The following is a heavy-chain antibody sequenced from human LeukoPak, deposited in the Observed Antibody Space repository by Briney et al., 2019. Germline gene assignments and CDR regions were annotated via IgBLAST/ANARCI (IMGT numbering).Heavy chain of an antibody. CDR1: GFTFDDYA. V-gene: IGHV3-9*01. D-gene: IGHD2-15*01. CDR3: AKDMCSGGGCYSAADY. CDR2: ISWNSGSI. Sequence: PGGSLRLSCAASGFTFDDYAMHWVRQAPGKGLEWVSGISWNSGSIGYADSVKGRFTISRDNAKNSLYLQMNSLRAEDTALYYCAKDMCSGGGCYSAADYWGQGTLVTVSS. J-gene: IGHJ4*02.